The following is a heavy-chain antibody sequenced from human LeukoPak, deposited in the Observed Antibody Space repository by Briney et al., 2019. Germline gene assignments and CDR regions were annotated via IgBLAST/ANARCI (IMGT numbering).Heavy chain of an antibody. CDR1: GFTFSSYA. V-gene: IGHV3-30*04. Sequence: GGSLRLSCAASGFTFSSYAMHWVRQAPGKGLEWVAVISYNGSNKYYADSVKGRFTISRDNSKNTLYLQMNSLRAEDTAVYYCAKQGLEVVATFNYWRQGTLVTVSS. CDR2: ISYNGSNK. D-gene: IGHD5-12*01. J-gene: IGHJ4*02. CDR3: AKQGLEVVATFNY.